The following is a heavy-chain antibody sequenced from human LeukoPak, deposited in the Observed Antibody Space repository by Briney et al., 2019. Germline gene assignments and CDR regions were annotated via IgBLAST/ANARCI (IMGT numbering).Heavy chain of an antibody. Sequence: GGSLRLSCAASGFTFSSYAMSWVRQAPGKGLEWVSAISGSGGSTYYADSVKGRFTISRDNSKNTLYLQMNSLRAEDTAVYYCAMQWLAHDAFDIWGQGTMVTVSS. J-gene: IGHJ3*02. CDR3: AMQWLAHDAFDI. D-gene: IGHD6-19*01. CDR1: GFTFSSYA. V-gene: IGHV3-23*01. CDR2: ISGSGGST.